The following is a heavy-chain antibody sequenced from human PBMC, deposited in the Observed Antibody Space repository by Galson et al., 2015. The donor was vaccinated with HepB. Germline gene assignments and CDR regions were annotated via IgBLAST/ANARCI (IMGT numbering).Heavy chain of an antibody. CDR1: GFSVDSRA. V-gene: IGHV3-23*01. D-gene: IGHD6-19*01. J-gene: IGHJ4*02. CDR2: ISNNAGKT. CDR3: AKDHPSSGWPAFDY. Sequence: SLRLSCAVSGFSVDSRAMSWVRQAPGKSLEWLSSISNNAGKTYYAGSVRGRFTISRDESTNSVFLQMDSLRADDTAVYYCAKDHPSSGWPAFDYWSQGALVTVSS.